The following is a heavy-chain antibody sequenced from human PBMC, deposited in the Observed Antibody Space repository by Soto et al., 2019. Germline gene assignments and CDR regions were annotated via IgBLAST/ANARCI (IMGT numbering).Heavy chain of an antibody. CDR1: GLTVSSNY. J-gene: IGHJ4*02. V-gene: IGHV3-53*02. CDR3: ASMVRGAPVGF. D-gene: IGHD3-10*01. CDR2: IYSVGGT. Sequence: EVQLVETGGGLIQPGGSLRLSCAVSGLTVSSNYMSWVRQAPGKGLEWVSVIYSVGGTYYADSVKGRFTISKDNSKNTLYLQMSRLRAEDTAMYYCASMVRGAPVGFWGQGTLVTVSS.